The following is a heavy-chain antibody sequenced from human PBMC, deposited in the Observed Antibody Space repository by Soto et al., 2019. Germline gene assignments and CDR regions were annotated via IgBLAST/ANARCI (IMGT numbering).Heavy chain of an antibody. CDR3: ARGRYFDWLSLNWFDP. V-gene: IGHV1-3*01. J-gene: IGHJ5*02. Sequence: GASVKVSCKASGGTFSSYAISWVRQAPGQGLEWMGWINAGYGTTNYAQKFQGRVTITRDTSASTAYIELSSLRSEDTAVYYCARGRYFDWLSLNWFDPWGQGTLVTVSS. D-gene: IGHD3-9*01. CDR2: INAGYGTT. CDR1: GGTFSSYA.